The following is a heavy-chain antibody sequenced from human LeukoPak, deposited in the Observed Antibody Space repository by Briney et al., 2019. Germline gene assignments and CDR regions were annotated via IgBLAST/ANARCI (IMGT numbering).Heavy chain of an antibody. J-gene: IGHJ3*02. Sequence: PGGSLRLSCAASGFSFHDYGMNWVRQAPGKGLEWVSSISSDSNYIFYADSVQGRFTISRDNAENSLFLQMNSLRAEDTAVYYCASRYCTSTNCYAFDIWGQGTMVTVSS. CDR3: ASRYCTSTNCYAFDI. CDR2: ISSDSNYI. CDR1: GFSFHDYG. D-gene: IGHD2-2*01. V-gene: IGHV3-21*01.